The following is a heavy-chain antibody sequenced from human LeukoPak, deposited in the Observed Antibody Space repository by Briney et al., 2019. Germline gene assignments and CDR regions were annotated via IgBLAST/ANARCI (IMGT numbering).Heavy chain of an antibody. D-gene: IGHD3-22*01. V-gene: IGHV3-23*01. CDR2: ISGSGGST. J-gene: IGHJ4*02. Sequence: GSLRLSCAASGFTFSSYAMSWVRQAAGKRLGWVSAISGSGGSTYYADSVKGRFTISRDNSKNTLYLQMNSPRAEDTAVCYCAKDPGRYYDSSGYKSDYWGQGTLVTVSS. CDR1: GFTFSSYA. CDR3: AKDPGRYYDSSGYKSDY.